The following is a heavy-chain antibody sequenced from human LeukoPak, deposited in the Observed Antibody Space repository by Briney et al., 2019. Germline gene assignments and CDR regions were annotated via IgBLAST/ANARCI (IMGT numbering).Heavy chain of an antibody. CDR3: AKGSGYEGQYYYYYMDV. D-gene: IGHD5-12*01. V-gene: IGHV3-11*04. J-gene: IGHJ6*03. Sequence: GCSLRLSCVVSGFGFSNSCMTWIRQTPGKGLEWLAYISGSGSEIYYADSVKGRFTISRDNSKNTLYLHVNSLRPEDTAVYYCAKGSGYEGQYYYYYMDVWSKGTTVTISS. CDR2: ISGSGSEI. CDR1: GFGFSNSC.